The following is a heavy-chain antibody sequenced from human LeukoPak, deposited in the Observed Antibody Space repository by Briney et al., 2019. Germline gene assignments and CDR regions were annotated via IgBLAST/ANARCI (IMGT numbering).Heavy chain of an antibody. J-gene: IGHJ4*02. CDR2: VNQDGDEK. CDR3: ATNPTTVTTFDY. V-gene: IGHV3-7*03. D-gene: IGHD4-17*01. CDR1: GFTFSTYW. Sequence: GGSLRLSCAASGFTFSTYWMTWVRQAPGKGLEWVANVNQDGDEKYYLDSVKGRFTISRDNAKNSLYLQMNSLRDEDTAVYYCATNPTTVTTFDYWGQGTLVTVSS.